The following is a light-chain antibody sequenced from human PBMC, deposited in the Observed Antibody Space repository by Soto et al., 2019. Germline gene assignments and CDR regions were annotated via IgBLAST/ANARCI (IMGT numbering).Light chain of an antibody. J-gene: IGLJ1*01. CDR2: SND. CDR3: AAWDDSLDGLYV. CDR1: YSDIGAYNY. Sequence: QSVLTQPPSASGSPGQSVTIPCTGTYSDIGAYNYVSWYQQRPGEAPKLIIYSNDQRPSGVPDRLSGSKSGTSASLAISGLQSEDEADYYCAAWDDSLDGLYVFGTGTKVTVL. V-gene: IGLV2-8*01.